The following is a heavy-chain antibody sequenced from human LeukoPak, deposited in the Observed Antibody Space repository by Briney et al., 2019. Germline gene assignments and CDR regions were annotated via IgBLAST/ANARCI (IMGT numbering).Heavy chain of an antibody. Sequence: PSETLSLTCTVSGGSISTKYWSWIRQPPGKGLEWIGYIYYSGSTNYNPSLKSRVTISVDTSKNQFSLKLSSVTAADTAVYYCARHRLGYSYGPFDYWGQGTLVTVSS. D-gene: IGHD5-18*01. V-gene: IGHV4-59*08. CDR3: ARHRLGYSYGPFDY. CDR1: GGSISTKY. J-gene: IGHJ4*02. CDR2: IYYSGST.